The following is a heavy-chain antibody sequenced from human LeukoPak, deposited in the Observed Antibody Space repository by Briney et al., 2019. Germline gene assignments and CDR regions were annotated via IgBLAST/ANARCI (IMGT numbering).Heavy chain of an antibody. CDR2: ISGDGGTT. CDR1: GFTFDNYA. D-gene: IGHD3-10*01. Sequence: GGSLRLPCAASGFTFDNYAMHWVRQAPGKGLEWVSLISGDGGTTYYTDSVQGRFTISRDSSKNSLYLQMYSLRSEDTALYYCAKGSGTNHDYYFDYWGQGALVTVSS. CDR3: AKGSGTNHDYYFDY. J-gene: IGHJ4*02. V-gene: IGHV3-43*02.